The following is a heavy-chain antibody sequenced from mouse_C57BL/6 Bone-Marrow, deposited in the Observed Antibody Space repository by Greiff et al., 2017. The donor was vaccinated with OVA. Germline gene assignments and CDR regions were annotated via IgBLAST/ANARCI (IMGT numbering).Heavy chain of an antibody. D-gene: IGHD1-1*01. CDR2: IYPRSGNT. V-gene: IGHV1-81*01. CDR3: ARRPLYDGSSPGLAY. Sequence: QVQLKQSGAELARPGASVKLSCKASGYTFTSYGISWVKQRTGQGLEWIGEIYPRSGNTYYNEKFKGKATLTADKSSSTAYMELRSLTSEDSAVYFCARRPLYDGSSPGLAYWGQGTLVTVSA. CDR1: GYTFTSYG. J-gene: IGHJ3*01.